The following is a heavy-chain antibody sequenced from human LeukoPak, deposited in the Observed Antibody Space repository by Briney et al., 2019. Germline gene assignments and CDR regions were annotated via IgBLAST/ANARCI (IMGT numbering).Heavy chain of an antibody. CDR1: GGFATYYG. CDR2: IYYSGST. Sequence: PSETLSLTCTVSGGFATYYGWSWIRQPPGKGLEWIGYIYYSGSTNYNPSLKSRVTISVDTSKNQFSLKLSSVTAADTAVYYCARAASGGGFDYWGQGTLVTVSS. V-gene: IGHV4-59*02. CDR3: ARAASGGGFDY. D-gene: IGHD2-15*01. J-gene: IGHJ4*02.